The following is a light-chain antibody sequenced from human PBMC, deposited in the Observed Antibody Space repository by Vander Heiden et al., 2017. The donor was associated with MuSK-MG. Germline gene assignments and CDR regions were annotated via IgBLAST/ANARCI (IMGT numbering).Light chain of an antibody. CDR2: GNS. J-gene: IGLJ2*01. CDR1: SSNIEAGYD. V-gene: IGLV1-40*01. Sequence: QSVLTQPPSVSGAPGQRVTISCTGSSSNIEAGYDVHWYQQLPGTAPKLLIYGNSKRPSGVPDRFSGSKSGTSASLAITGLQAEDEADYYCQSDDSSQRVVFGGGTKLTVL. CDR3: QSDDSSQRVV.